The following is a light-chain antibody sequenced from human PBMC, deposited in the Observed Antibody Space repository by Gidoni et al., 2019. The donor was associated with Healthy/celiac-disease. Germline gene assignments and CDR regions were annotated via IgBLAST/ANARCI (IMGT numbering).Light chain of an antibody. Sequence: EIVMTQSPATLSVSPGERVTLSCRASQSVGGNLAWYHKKPGQAPRLLIYGASTRATGIPARFSGGGSGTGFTLTISSLQSEDFAVYFCQQYNNWWTFGQGTKVEIK. CDR3: QQYNNWWT. V-gene: IGKV3-15*01. CDR1: QSVGGN. J-gene: IGKJ1*01. CDR2: GAS.